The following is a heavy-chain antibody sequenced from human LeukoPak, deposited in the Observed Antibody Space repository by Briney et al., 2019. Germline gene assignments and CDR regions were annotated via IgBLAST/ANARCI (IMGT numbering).Heavy chain of an antibody. D-gene: IGHD6-13*01. Sequence: GASVKVSCKASGYTFTDYYIHWVRQAPGQGLEWMGWINPNSGGTNYAQKFQGWVTMTRDTSISTAYMELSRLTSDDTAVYYCASSGSGIAAAGTADYFDYWGQGALVTVSS. V-gene: IGHV1-2*04. CDR2: INPNSGGT. CDR3: ASSGSGIAAAGTADYFDY. J-gene: IGHJ4*02. CDR1: GYTFTDYY.